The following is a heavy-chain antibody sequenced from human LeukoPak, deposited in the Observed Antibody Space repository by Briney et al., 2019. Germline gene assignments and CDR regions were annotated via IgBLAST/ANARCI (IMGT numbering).Heavy chain of an antibody. J-gene: IGHJ4*02. Sequence: SETLSLTCTVSGGSISSSSYYWGWIRQPPGKGLEWIGSIYYSGSTYYNPSLKSRVTISVDTSKNQFSLKLSSVTAADTAVYYCARQRWFGELFRGGDFDYWGQGTLVTVSS. CDR1: GGSISSSSYY. D-gene: IGHD3-10*01. V-gene: IGHV4-39*01. CDR2: IYYSGST. CDR3: ARQRWFGELFRGGDFDY.